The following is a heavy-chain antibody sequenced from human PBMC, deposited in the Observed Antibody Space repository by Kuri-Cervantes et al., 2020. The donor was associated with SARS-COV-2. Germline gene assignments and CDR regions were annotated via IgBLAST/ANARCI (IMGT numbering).Heavy chain of an antibody. CDR2: INPSGGST. J-gene: IGHJ6*02. V-gene: IGHV1-46*01. D-gene: IGHD2-15*01. CDR3: ARDRVFVVVVAATSYYYYGMDV. CDR1: GYTFTSYY. Sequence: GESLKISCKASGYTFTSYYMHWVRQAPGQGLEWMGIINPSGGSTSYAQKFQGRVTITADESTSTAYMELSSLRSEDTAVYYCARDRVFVVVVAATSYYYYGMDVWGQGTTVTVSS.